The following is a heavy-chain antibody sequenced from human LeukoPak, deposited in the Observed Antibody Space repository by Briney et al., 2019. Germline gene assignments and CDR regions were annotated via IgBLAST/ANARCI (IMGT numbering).Heavy chain of an antibody. D-gene: IGHD6-19*01. CDR2: IYYSGST. CDR1: GGSISSSSYY. V-gene: IGHV4-39*01. J-gene: IGHJ4*02. Sequence: PSETLSLTCTVSGGSISSSSYYWGWIRQPPVKGLEWIGSIYYSGSTYYNPSLKSRVTISVDTSKNQFSLKLSSVTAADTAVYYCALRSGWYGRWGQGTLVTVSS. CDR3: ALRSGWYGR.